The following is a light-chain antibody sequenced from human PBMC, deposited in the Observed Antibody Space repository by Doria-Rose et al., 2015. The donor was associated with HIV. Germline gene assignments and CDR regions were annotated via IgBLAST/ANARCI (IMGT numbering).Light chain of an antibody. Sequence: IQVTQSPSSVFASTGDRVTITCRASQGVGTYLAWYQQQPGKAPKLLIDAASTLQGGIPSRFSGSGSGTDFTLTISSLQSEDFATYYCQQYYNDPVTFGQGTRVEIK. CDR3: QQYYNDPVT. CDR1: QGVGTY. CDR2: AAS. V-gene: IGKV1-8*01. J-gene: IGKJ2*01.